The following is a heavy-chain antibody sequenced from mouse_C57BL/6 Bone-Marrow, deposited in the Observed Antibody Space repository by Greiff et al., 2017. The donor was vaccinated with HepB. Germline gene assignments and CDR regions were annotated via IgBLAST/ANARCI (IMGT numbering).Heavy chain of an antibody. V-gene: IGHV1-54*01. D-gene: IGHD1-1*01. CDR1: GYAFTNYL. J-gene: IGHJ2*01. CDR3: ARGDYYGSSLDD. Sequence: VKLMESGAELVRPGTSVKVSFKASGYAFTNYLIEWVKQRPGQGREWIGVINPGSGGTNYNEKFKGKATLTAEKSSSTAYMQLSSLTSEASAVYFCARGDYYGSSLDDWGQGTTLTVSS. CDR2: INPGSGGT.